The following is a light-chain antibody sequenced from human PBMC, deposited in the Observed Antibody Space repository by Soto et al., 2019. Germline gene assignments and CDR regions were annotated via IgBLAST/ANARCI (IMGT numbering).Light chain of an antibody. Sequence: IERSHWRATLSASVGERVTITCRASQSIGSWLAWFQQTPWKPPKLLIYDASSLESGVPSRFSGSGSGTEFTLTISSLQPDDFATYYCQQYNSYSPAFGQGTKVDI. CDR3: QQYNSYSPA. CDR1: QSIGSW. CDR2: DAS. V-gene: IGKV1-5*01. J-gene: IGKJ1*01.